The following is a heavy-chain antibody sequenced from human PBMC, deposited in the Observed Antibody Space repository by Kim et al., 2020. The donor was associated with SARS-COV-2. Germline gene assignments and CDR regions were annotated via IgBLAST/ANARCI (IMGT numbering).Heavy chain of an antibody. CDR2: INPSGGST. D-gene: IGHD3-22*01. CDR3: ARASGITMIVVVTAYGMDA. Sequence: ASVKVSCKASGYTFTSYYMHWVRQAPGQGLEWMGIINPSGGSTSYAQKFQGRVTMTRDTSTSTVYMELSSLRSEDTAVYYCARASGITMIVVVTAYGMDAWGQGTTVTVSS. J-gene: IGHJ6*02. CDR1: GYTFTSYY. V-gene: IGHV1-46*01.